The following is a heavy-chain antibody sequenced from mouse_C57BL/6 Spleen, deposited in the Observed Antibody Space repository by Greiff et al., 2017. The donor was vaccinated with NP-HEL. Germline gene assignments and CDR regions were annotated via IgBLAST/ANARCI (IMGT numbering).Heavy chain of an antibody. D-gene: IGHD3-2*02. Sequence: QVQLQQPGAELVKPGASVKLSCKASGYTFTSYWMQWVKQRPGQGLEWIGEIDPSDSYTNYNQKFKGKATLTVDTSSSTAYMQLSSLTSEDSAVYYCARGTAQATYDYWGQGTTLTVSS. CDR3: ARGTAQATYDY. J-gene: IGHJ2*01. CDR2: IDPSDSYT. V-gene: IGHV1-50*01. CDR1: GYTFTSYW.